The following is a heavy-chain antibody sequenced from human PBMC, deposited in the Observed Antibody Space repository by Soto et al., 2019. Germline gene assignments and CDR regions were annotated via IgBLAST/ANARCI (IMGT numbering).Heavy chain of an antibody. CDR1: GFTFGNFV. J-gene: IGHJ6*02. CDR3: TNASSDRNQMEV. Sequence: GGSLRLSCAASGFTFGNFVMRWVRQTPGKGLEWVSTITETGGDTYYTDSVKGRFTISRDNSKNTLYLQMTSLRAEDTALYYCTNASSDRNQMEVWGPGTTVTVSS. CDR2: ITETGGDT. V-gene: IGHV3-23*01.